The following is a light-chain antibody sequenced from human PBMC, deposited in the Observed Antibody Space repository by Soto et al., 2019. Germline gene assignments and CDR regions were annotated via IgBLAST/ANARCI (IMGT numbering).Light chain of an antibody. CDR1: QSIFYSSNNKNS. V-gene: IGKV4-1*01. Sequence: IVMTQSPDSLAVSLGERATINCKSSQSIFYSSNNKNSLAWYQHKPGQPAKLLIYWASTRESGVPDRFSGSGSGTEFTLTISSLQAEDVAFYYCQQYYSSPLITFGQGTRLEIK. CDR3: QQYYSSPLIT. CDR2: WAS. J-gene: IGKJ5*01.